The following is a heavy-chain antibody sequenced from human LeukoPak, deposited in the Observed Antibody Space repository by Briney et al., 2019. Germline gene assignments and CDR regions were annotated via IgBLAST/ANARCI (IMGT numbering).Heavy chain of an antibody. V-gene: IGHV3-30*18. CDR3: AKDRPVDTAMVLDY. Sequence: GRSLRLSCAASGFTFSSYGMHWVRQAPGKGLEWVAVISYDGSNKYYADSVKGRFTISRGNSKNTLYLQMNSLRAEDTAVYYCAKDRPVDTAMVLDYWGQGTLVTVSS. CDR1: GFTFSSYG. J-gene: IGHJ4*02. CDR2: ISYDGSNK. D-gene: IGHD5-18*01.